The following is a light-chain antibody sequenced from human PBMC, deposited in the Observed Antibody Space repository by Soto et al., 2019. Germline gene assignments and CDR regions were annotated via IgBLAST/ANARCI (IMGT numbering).Light chain of an antibody. V-gene: IGLV2-8*01. Sequence: QSVLTQPPSASGSPGQSVTISCTGSNSDVGGYNYVSWLQQYPGKAPKLIIYEVTKRPSGVPDRFSGSKSGNTASLTVSGLQAEDEADYFCTSYAGSDNFYVFGSGTKLTVL. J-gene: IGLJ1*01. CDR1: NSDVGGYNY. CDR2: EVT. CDR3: TSYAGSDNFYV.